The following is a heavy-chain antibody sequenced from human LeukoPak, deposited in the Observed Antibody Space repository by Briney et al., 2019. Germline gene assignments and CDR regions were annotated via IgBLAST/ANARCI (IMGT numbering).Heavy chain of an antibody. CDR3: ASEAAADYTPYFQH. D-gene: IGHD6-13*01. CDR2: IRYDGSNK. CDR1: GFTFSSYG. Sequence: HPGGSLRLSCAASGFTFSSYGMHWVRQAPGKGLEWVAFIRYDGSNKYYADSVKGRFTISRDNSKNTLYLQMNSLRAEDTAVYYCASEAAADYTPYFQHWGQGTLVTVSS. V-gene: IGHV3-30*02. J-gene: IGHJ1*01.